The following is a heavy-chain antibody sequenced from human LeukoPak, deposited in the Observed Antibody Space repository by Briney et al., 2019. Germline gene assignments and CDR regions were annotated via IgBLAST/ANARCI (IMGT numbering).Heavy chain of an antibody. V-gene: IGHV1-46*01. CDR1: GYTFTNYY. D-gene: IGHD5-24*01. Sequence: ASVKVFCKASGYTFTNYYIHWVRQAPGQGLEWMGLINPGGDNTDYAQNFQGRVTMTRDTSTSTVYMRLSSLRSEDTAVYYCARIRDGYNDAYDIWGQGTMVTVSS. CDR2: INPGGDNT. CDR3: ARIRDGYNDAYDI. J-gene: IGHJ3*02.